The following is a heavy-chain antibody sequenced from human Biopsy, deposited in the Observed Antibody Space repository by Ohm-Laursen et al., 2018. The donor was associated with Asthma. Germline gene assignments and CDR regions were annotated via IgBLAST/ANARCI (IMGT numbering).Heavy chain of an antibody. CDR3: AKDRVAGRSYYFDY. V-gene: IGHV3-30*18. Sequence: SLRLSCSASGFNFHNYCMNWVRRAPGKGLEWVAQILLDGRKINYPDSVKGRFTISRDNSKNMLYLQMNSLRPEDTAVYYCAKDRVAGRSYYFDYWGQGSLVSVSS. J-gene: IGHJ4*02. CDR1: GFNFHNYC. D-gene: IGHD6-13*01. CDR2: ILLDGRKI.